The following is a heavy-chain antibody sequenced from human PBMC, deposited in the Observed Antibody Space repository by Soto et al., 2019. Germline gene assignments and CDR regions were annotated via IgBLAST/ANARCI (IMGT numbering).Heavy chain of an antibody. D-gene: IGHD3-3*01. V-gene: IGHV1-69*06. CDR1: GGTFSSYA. Sequence: SVKVSCKASGGTFSSYAISWVRQAPGQGLEWMGGIIPIFGTANYAQKFQGRVTITADKSTSTAYMELSSLRSEDTAVYYCARDRYYEFLSGDQDSFDIPGQAPMVTLS. CDR3: ARDRYYEFLSGDQDSFDI. CDR2: IIPIFGTA. J-gene: IGHJ3*02.